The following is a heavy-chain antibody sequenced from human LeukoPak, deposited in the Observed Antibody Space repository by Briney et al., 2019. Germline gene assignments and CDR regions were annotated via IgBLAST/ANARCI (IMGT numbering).Heavy chain of an antibody. CDR3: ARAQWLVYDY. J-gene: IGHJ4*02. CDR2: IYYGGST. Sequence: SETLSLTCTVSGGSISSNSYYWGWIRQPPGKGLEWIGSIYYGGSTYYNPSLKSRVTISVDTSKNQSSLKLSSVTAADTAVYYCARAQWLVYDYWGQGTLVTVSS. V-gene: IGHV4-39*07. D-gene: IGHD6-19*01. CDR1: GGSISSNSYY.